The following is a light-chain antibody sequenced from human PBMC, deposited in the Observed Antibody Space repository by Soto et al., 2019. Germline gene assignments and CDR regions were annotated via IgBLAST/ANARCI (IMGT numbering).Light chain of an antibody. CDR3: QQYNDWPPGYT. Sequence: EIVMTQSPATLSVSPGERATLHCRASQSVSSNLGWYQHKPGQAPRLLIYGASTRATGIPARFSGSGSGTDLTLTLSGLQSEDFAVYYCQQYNDWPPGYTFGQGTKVEIK. J-gene: IGKJ2*01. V-gene: IGKV3-15*01. CDR2: GAS. CDR1: QSVSSN.